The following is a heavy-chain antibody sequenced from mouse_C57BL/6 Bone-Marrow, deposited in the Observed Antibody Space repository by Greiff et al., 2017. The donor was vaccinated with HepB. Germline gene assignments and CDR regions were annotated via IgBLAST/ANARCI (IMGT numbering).Heavy chain of an antibody. D-gene: IGHD2-12*01. CDR2: INPSSGYT. V-gene: IGHV1-7*01. CDR3: ARSRRGYYFDY. CDR1: GYTFTSYW. Sequence: VQVVESGAELAKPGASVKLSCKASGYTFTSYWMHWVKQRPGQGLEWIGYINPSSGYTKYNQKFKDKATLTADKSSSTAYMQLSSLTYEDSAVYYCARSRRGYYFDYWGQGTTLTVAS. J-gene: IGHJ2*01.